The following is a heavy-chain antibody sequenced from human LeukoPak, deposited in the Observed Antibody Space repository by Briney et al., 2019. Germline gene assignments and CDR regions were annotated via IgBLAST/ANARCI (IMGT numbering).Heavy chain of an antibody. CDR2: IYYSGST. CDR1: GGSISSGGYY. Sequence: SETLSLTCTVSGGSISSGGYYCSWIRQHPGKGLEWIGFIYYSGSTYYNPSLKSRAAISIDTSKNQFSLKLSSVTAADTAVYYCARGTGGAAAADFDPWGQGTLVTVSS. J-gene: IGHJ5*02. D-gene: IGHD6-13*01. V-gene: IGHV4-31*03. CDR3: ARGTGGAAAADFDP.